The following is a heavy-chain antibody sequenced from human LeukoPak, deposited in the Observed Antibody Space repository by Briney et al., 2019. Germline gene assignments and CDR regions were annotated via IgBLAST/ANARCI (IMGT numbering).Heavy chain of an antibody. CDR3: ARASTGWFDP. V-gene: IGHV4-34*01. Sequence: SETLSLTCAVYGGSFSGYYWSWIRQPPGKGLEWIGEINHSGSTNYNPSLKSRVTISVDTSKNQFSLKLSSVTAADTAVYYCARASTGWFDPWGQGTLVTVSS. CDR2: INHSGST. J-gene: IGHJ5*02. D-gene: IGHD1-1*01. CDR1: GGSFSGYY.